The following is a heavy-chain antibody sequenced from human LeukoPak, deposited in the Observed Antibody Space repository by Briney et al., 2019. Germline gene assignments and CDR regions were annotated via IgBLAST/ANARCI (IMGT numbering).Heavy chain of an antibody. J-gene: IGHJ6*02. CDR1: GSTFSSYA. Sequence: PGGSLRLSCAAFGSTFSSYAMGWVRQAPGKGLEWVPAISGSGGDTYYADSVKGRFTFSRDNSKNTLYLQMNSLRPEDTALYYCAKAVWFGEFDYYFFGLDVWGQGTTVTVSS. V-gene: IGHV3-23*01. CDR3: AKAVWFGEFDYYFFGLDV. CDR2: ISGSGGDT. D-gene: IGHD3-10*01.